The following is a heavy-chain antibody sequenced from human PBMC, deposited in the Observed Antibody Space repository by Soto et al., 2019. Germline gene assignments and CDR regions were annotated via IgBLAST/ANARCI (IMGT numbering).Heavy chain of an antibody. CDR1: GYSFTSHD. J-gene: IGHJ5*02. D-gene: IGHD3-10*01. V-gene: IGHV1-8*01. Sequence: QVQLVQSGAEVKKPGASVKVSCTASGYSFTSHDINWVRQATGQGLEWMGWMNPNSGNTGYPQKFQGRVTMTRNTSISTAYMELSSLRSEDTTVYYCARGYYGSGSYRNWFDPWGHGTLVTVSS. CDR2: MNPNSGNT. CDR3: ARGYYGSGSYRNWFDP.